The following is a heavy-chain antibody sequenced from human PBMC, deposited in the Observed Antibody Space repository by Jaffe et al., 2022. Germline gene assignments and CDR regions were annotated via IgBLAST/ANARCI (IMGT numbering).Heavy chain of an antibody. CDR3: ARAYYDFWSGLIYYYYYMDV. Sequence: QVQLVQSGAEVKKPGASVKVSCKASGYTFTSYGISWVRQAPGQGLEWMGWISAYNGNTNYAQKLQGRVTMTTDTSTSTAYMELRSLRSDDTAVYYCARAYYDFWSGLIYYYYYMDVWGKGTTVTVSS. J-gene: IGHJ6*03. CDR2: ISAYNGNT. CDR1: GYTFTSYG. D-gene: IGHD3-3*01. V-gene: IGHV1-18*01.